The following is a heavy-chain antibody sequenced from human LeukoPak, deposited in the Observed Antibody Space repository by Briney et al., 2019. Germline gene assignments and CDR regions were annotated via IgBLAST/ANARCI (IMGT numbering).Heavy chain of an antibody. Sequence: GGSLRLSCAASGFTFSDYYMSWIRQAPGKGLEWVASISNGGTEFYADSVKGRFAISRDTSTNTLSLQMNSLRAEDTAVYFCARRTGDTRFCSRFSCFLPDYWGQGTLVTVSS. CDR3: ARRTGDTRFCSRFSCFLPDY. CDR2: ISNGGTE. J-gene: IGHJ4*02. V-gene: IGHV3-66*02. CDR1: GFTFSDYY. D-gene: IGHD2-2*01.